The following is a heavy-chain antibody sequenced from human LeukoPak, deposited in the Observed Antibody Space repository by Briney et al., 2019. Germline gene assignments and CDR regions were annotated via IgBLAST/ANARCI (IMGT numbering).Heavy chain of an antibody. V-gene: IGHV3-30*03. CDR2: LSSDGNNK. CDR1: GFTFSNYG. D-gene: IGHD3-9*01. CDR3: ASSRFDWLPYFEY. J-gene: IGHJ4*02. Sequence: GGSLRLSCAASGFTFSNYGMHWVRQAPGKGLEWVAVLSSDGNNKYSADSVKGRFTISRDNSKDTMYLQMNSLRIEDTAVYYCASSRFDWLPYFEYWGQGTLVTVSS.